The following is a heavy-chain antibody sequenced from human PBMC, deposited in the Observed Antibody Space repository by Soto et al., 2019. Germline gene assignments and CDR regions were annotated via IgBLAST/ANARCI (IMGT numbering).Heavy chain of an antibody. CDR2: ISYTGTA. Sequence: LTLTFSCSVASISTVDYFWAWIRQPPGQALECIGQISYTGTANYNPSLRSRVAISVDTCKVQFSLTLSSMTAADTAVYYCARTVWQLHAFDLWGQGTMVTVSS. J-gene: IGHJ3*01. V-gene: IGHV4-61*08. CDR1: VASISTVDYF. CDR3: ARTVWQLHAFDL. D-gene: IGHD2-21*01.